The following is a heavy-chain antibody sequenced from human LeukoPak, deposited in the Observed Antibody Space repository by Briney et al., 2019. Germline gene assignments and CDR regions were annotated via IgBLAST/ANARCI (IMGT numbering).Heavy chain of an antibody. V-gene: IGHV3-30*18. CDR3: AKDPRYSKPAVKRYYGMDV. CDR1: GFTFSSYG. Sequence: GRSLRLSCAASGFTFSSYGMHWVRQAPGKGLEWVAVISYDGSNKYYADSVKGRFTISRDNSKNTLYLQMNSLRAEDRAVYYCAKDPRYSKPAVKRYYGMDVWGQGTTVTVSS. CDR2: ISYDGSNK. J-gene: IGHJ6*02. D-gene: IGHD4-11*01.